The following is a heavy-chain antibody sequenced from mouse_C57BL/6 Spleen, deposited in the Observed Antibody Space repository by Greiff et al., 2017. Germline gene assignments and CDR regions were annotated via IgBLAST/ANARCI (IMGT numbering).Heavy chain of an antibody. CDR3: ARGDGKGYFDV. CDR2: IDPSDSYT. V-gene: IGHV1-69*01. J-gene: IGHJ1*03. CDR1: GYTFTSYW. Sequence: QVQLQQPGAELVMPGASVKLSCKASGYTFTSYWMHWVKQRPGQGLEWIGEIDPSDSYTNYNQKFKGKSTLTVDKSSSTAYMQLSSLTSEDSAVYYCARGDGKGYFDVWGTGTTVTVSS. D-gene: IGHD2-1*01.